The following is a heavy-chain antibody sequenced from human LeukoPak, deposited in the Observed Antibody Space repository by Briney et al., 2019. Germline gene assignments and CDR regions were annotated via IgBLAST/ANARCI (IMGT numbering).Heavy chain of an antibody. CDR3: VRNLAVAGTCFDS. V-gene: IGHV3-7*03. CDR1: GFTFRNYW. D-gene: IGHD6-19*01. J-gene: IGHJ4*02. CDR2: IKQDGSDR. Sequence: PGGSLRLSCAASGFTFRNYWMSWVRQVPGTGLEWVANIKQDGSDRNYVTSVRGRFTISRDNAESSLYLQMNSLRAEDTAVCYCVRNLAVAGTCFDSWGQGTLVTVSS.